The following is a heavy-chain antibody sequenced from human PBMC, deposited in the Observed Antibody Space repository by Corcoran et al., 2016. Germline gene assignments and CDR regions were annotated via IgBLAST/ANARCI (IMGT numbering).Heavy chain of an antibody. D-gene: IGHD2-15*01. CDR1: GYTFTGDY. J-gene: IGHJ6*02. CDR3: ARDGQEYSPYGMYV. CDR2: INPNSGGT. V-gene: IGHV1-2*04. Sequence: QVQLVQSGAEVKKPGASVQASCQASGYTFTGDYMHWVRQAPGQGLEWMGWINPNSGGTNYAQKVQGWVTMTRDPSISTAYWELSVRRSDDTAVYYCARDGQEYSPYGMYVCGQGTTVTVSS.